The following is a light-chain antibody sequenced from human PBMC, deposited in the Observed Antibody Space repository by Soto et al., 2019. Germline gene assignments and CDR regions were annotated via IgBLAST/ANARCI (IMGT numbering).Light chain of an antibody. J-gene: IGKJ1*01. Sequence: DIQMTQSPSTLSASVGDRVTITCRASQSISSRLAWYQQKPGKAPKLLIYDASSLESGVPSRFSGSGSGTDFTLTISSLQPDDFATYYCQQYNSYRTFGQGTKVEIK. CDR3: QQYNSYRT. CDR1: QSISSR. CDR2: DAS. V-gene: IGKV1-5*01.